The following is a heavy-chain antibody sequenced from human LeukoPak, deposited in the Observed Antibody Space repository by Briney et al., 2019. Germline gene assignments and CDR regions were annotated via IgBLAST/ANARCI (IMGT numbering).Heavy chain of an antibody. CDR3: ARGSGIYAY. J-gene: IGHJ4*02. CDR2: ISSRGSTI. D-gene: IGHD5-12*01. V-gene: IGHV3-48*03. Sequence: GGSLRLSCAASGFTFSSYEMNWVRQAPGKGLEWVSYISSRGSTIYYTDSVKGRFTISRDNAKNSLYLQMKSLGAEDTAVYYCARGSGIYAYWGQGTLVTVSS. CDR1: GFTFSSYE.